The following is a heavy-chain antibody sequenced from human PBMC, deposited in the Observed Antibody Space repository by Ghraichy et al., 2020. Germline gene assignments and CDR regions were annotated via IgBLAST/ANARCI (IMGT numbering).Heavy chain of an antibody. V-gene: IGHV3-48*02. CDR3: ARGSKVVRFFYYDGMDV. CDR2: ITSSSRSI. CDR1: GFTFSGYS. D-gene: IGHD4-23*01. J-gene: IGHJ6*02. Sequence: GGSLRLSCVGSGFTFSGYSMNWVRQSPGKGLEWVGYITSSSRSIFYADSVKGRFTISRDNAQNSLSLQMNSLRDEDTAVYYCARGSKVVRFFYYDGMDVWGQGTAVTVS.